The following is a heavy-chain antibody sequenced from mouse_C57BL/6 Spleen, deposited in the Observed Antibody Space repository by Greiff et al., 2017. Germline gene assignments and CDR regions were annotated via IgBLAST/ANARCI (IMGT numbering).Heavy chain of an antibody. J-gene: IGHJ2*01. CDR1: GYAFTNYL. Sequence: QVQLQQSGAELVRPGTSVKVSCKASGYAFTNYLIEWVKQRPGQGLEWIGVINPGSGGTNYNEKFKGKATLTADKSSSTAYMQLSSLTSEDSAVYFCARRGYDYYFDYWGQGTTLTCSS. V-gene: IGHV1-54*01. CDR3: ARRGYDYYFDY. D-gene: IGHD2-4*01. CDR2: INPGSGGT.